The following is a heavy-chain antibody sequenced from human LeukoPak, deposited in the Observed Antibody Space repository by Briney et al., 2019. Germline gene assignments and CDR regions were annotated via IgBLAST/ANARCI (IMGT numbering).Heavy chain of an antibody. V-gene: IGHV4-39*01. CDR3: ARRETDSSGWNDAFDI. CDR1: GGSISSYY. Sequence: SETLSLTCTVSGGSISSYYWGWIRQPPGKGLEWIGSIYYSGSTYYNSSLKSRVTISVDTSKNQFSLKLSSVTAADTAVYYCARRETDSSGWNDAFDIWGQGTMVTVSS. CDR2: IYYSGST. D-gene: IGHD6-19*01. J-gene: IGHJ3*02.